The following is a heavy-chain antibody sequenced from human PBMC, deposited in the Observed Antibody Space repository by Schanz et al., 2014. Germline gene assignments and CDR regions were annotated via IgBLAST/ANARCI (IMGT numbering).Heavy chain of an antibody. V-gene: IGHV3-23*04. J-gene: IGHJ3*02. CDR3: AKGRFGELSAFDI. Sequence: EVQLVESGGGLVQPGGSLRLSCAASGFTFSNYWMHWVRQAPGKGLEWVSGITGASDHIDYAESVKGRFTISRDNSKNTLYLQMDSLRAEDTAVYYCAKGRFGELSAFDIWGQGTMXTVSS. CDR1: GFTFSNYW. D-gene: IGHD3-10*01. CDR2: ITGASDHI.